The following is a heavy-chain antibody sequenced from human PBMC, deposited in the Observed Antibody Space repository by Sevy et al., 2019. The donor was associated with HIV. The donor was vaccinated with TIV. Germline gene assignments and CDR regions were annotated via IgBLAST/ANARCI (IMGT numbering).Heavy chain of an antibody. Sequence: ASVKVSCKASGYTFTGYYMHWVRQAPGQGLEWMGRINPNSGGTNYSQKFQGRVTMTRDTSISTAYMELSRLRSDDTAVYYCARVKGIAVAGIGRHAFDIWGQGTMVTVSS. CDR3: ARVKGIAVAGIGRHAFDI. D-gene: IGHD6-19*01. J-gene: IGHJ3*02. CDR2: INPNSGGT. V-gene: IGHV1-2*06. CDR1: GYTFTGYY.